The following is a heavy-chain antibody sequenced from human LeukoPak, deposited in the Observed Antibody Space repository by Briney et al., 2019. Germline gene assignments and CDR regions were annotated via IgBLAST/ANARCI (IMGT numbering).Heavy chain of an antibody. Sequence: ASVKVSCKASGYTFTNYNINWVRQATGQGLEWVEWMNPNSGDTGYAQNFQGRITITRHTSISTAYMELSSLRSEDTAVYYCALMSYCTSLTCYFLDYWGQGTLITVSS. CDR3: ALMSYCTSLTCYFLDY. D-gene: IGHD2/OR15-2a*01. CDR1: GYTFTNYN. CDR2: MNPNSGDT. J-gene: IGHJ4*02. V-gene: IGHV1-8*03.